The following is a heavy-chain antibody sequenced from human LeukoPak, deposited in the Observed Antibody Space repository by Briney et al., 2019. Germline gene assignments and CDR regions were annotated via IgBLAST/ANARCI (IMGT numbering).Heavy chain of an antibody. CDR3: AKTVAGYWYFDL. CDR2: IYYSGST. V-gene: IGHV4-59*08. J-gene: IGHJ2*01. Sequence: PSETLSLTCAVYGGSFSVYFWSWIRQPPGKALEWIGYIYYSGSTNYNPSLKSRVTISVDTSKNQFSLKLSSVTAADTAVYYCAKTVAGYWYFDLWGRGTLVTVSS. D-gene: IGHD6-19*01. CDR1: GGSFSVYF.